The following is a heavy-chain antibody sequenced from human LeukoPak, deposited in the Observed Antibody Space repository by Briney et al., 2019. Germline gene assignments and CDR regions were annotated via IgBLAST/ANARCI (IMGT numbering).Heavy chain of an antibody. D-gene: IGHD2-21*01. CDR1: GFSLSTSKMC. Sequence: SGPTLANPTQTLTLTCTFSGFSLSTSKMCVNWIRQPPGKALEWLARVDWDDDKYYSPFLRTRLTISEDTSKNQVVLTMSNMDPVDTATYYCVRVIATPDYLDYWGPGALVTVSS. CDR2: VDWDDDK. J-gene: IGHJ4*02. CDR3: VRVIATPDYLDY. V-gene: IGHV2-70*11.